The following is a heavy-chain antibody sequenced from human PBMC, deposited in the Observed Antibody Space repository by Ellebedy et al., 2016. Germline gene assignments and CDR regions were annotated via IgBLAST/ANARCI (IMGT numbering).Heavy chain of an antibody. D-gene: IGHD6-13*01. V-gene: IGHV3-7*03. CDR3: AGDSRGITALGTSLHY. Sequence: GGSLRLSCAASGYTFSGYWMIWVRQAPGKGLEWVANINQDGSEQAYVDSVKGRFTISRDNSKNTLYLQMNSLRVEDTAVYYCAGDSRGITALGTSLHYWGQGTLVIVSS. J-gene: IGHJ4*02. CDR1: GYTFSGYW. CDR2: INQDGSEQ.